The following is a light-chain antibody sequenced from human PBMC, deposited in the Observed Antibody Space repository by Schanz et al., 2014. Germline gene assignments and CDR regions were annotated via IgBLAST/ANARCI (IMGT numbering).Light chain of an antibody. J-gene: IGKJ1*01. CDR3: QQYNSYSR. CDR2: KAS. CDR1: QSISTW. V-gene: IGKV1-5*03. Sequence: IQMTQSPSTLSASVGDRVTITCRASQSISTWLAWYQQRPGQAPKLLIYKASTLESGIPSRFSGTGSGTEFTLTISSLQPDDFATYYCQQYNSYSRFGQGTKVEIK.